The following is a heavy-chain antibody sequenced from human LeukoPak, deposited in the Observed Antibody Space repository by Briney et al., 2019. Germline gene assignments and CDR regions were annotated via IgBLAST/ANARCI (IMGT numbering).Heavy chain of an antibody. J-gene: IGHJ6*03. Sequence: PSETLSLTCAVYGGSFSGYYWSWIRQPPGKGLEWIGEINHSGSTNYNPSLKSRVTISVDTSKNQYSLKLSSVTAADTAVYYCARLFRVVGANLGGMSYMDVWGKGTTVTVSS. D-gene: IGHD1-26*01. CDR1: GGSFSGYY. V-gene: IGHV4-34*01. CDR2: INHSGST. CDR3: ARLFRVVGANLGGMSYMDV.